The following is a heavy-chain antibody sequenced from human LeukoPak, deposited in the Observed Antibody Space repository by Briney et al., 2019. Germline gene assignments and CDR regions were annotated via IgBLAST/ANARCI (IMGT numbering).Heavy chain of an antibody. D-gene: IGHD1-26*01. CDR3: AGRRLVGATSWFDP. J-gene: IGHJ5*02. V-gene: IGHV4-59*01. CDR2: IYYSGST. Sequence: PSETLSLTCTVSGGSISSYYWNWIRQPPGKGLEWIGYIYYSGSTNYNPSLKSRVTISVDTSKNQFSLKLSSVTAADTAVYYCAGRRLVGATSWFDPWGQGTLVTVSS. CDR1: GGSISSYY.